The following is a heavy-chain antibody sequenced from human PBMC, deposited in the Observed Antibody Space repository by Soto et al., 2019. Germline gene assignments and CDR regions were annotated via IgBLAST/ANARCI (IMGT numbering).Heavy chain of an antibody. D-gene: IGHD1-26*01. CDR3: AREGGSGSPDCYFNV. J-gene: IGHJ2*01. V-gene: IGHV4-30-2*01. CDR2: IFHSGST. Sequence: QLQLQESGSGLVKPSQPLSLTCAVSGGSISSGGYSWSWLRQPPGKGLEWIGYIFHSGSTYYNPSLKSRVPISVDGAKNQFSLELSAVTAAAKAVYYCAREGGSGSPDCYFNVWGRGTLVTVSS. CDR1: GGSISSGGYS.